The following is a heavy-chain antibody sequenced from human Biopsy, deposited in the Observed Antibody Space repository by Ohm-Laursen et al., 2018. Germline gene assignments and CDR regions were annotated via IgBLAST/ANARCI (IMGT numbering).Heavy chain of an antibody. CDR3: ASGDIGGIGLDV. D-gene: IGHD3-10*01. CDR2: IIPILGTV. J-gene: IGHJ6*02. Sequence: SVKVSCKASGGTFSNYAITWVRQAPGQGLEWMGRIIPILGTVDYGQNFQGRVTIRADTSTTFLELTSLRYDDTAVYYCASGDIGGIGLDVWGLGTTVTVSS. V-gene: IGHV1-69*04. CDR1: GGTFSNYA.